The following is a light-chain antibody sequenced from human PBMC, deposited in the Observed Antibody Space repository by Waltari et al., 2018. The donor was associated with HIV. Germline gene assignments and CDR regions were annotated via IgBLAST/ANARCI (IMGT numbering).Light chain of an antibody. V-gene: IGLV2-14*03. CDR3: SAYTDSSTLGVV. CDR2: DVS. CDR1: SSDVGGYNY. Sequence: QSALTQPASVSGSPGQSITISCTGTSSDVGGYNYVSWYQQHPGKAPKLMIYDVSDPLCWACSRCYGVKLGNTLSVPISGAQAEDEADDNGSAYTDSSTLGVVFGGGPKLTVL. J-gene: IGLJ2*01.